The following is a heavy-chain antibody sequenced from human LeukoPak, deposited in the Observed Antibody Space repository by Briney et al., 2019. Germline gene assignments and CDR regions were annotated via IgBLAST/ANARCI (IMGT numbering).Heavy chain of an antibody. CDR3: ARAGSSWPDAFDI. J-gene: IGHJ3*02. V-gene: IGHV3-53*01. D-gene: IGHD6-13*01. CDR2: TYSGGST. Sequence: GGSLRLSCAASGFTVSSNYMSWVRQAPGKGLEWVSVTYSGGSTYYADSVKGRFTISRDNSKNTLYLQMNSLRAEDTAVYYCARAGSSWPDAFDIWGQGTMVTVSS. CDR1: GFTVSSNY.